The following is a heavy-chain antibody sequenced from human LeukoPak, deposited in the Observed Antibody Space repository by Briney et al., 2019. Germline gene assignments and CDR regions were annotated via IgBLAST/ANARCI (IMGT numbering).Heavy chain of an antibody. CDR1: GFTFSSYA. CDR2: ISGDNPGT. V-gene: IGHV3-23*01. D-gene: IGHD2-15*01. CDR3: AKAPVGHCSGAFCYHFDS. Sequence: GRSLRLSCAASGFTFSSYAMHWVRQTPGKGLEWVAAISGDNPGTYHANSVKGRFTISRDNSKNTLHLQMSGLRAEDTARYYCAKAPVGHCSGAFCYHFDSWGQGTLVTVSS. J-gene: IGHJ4*02.